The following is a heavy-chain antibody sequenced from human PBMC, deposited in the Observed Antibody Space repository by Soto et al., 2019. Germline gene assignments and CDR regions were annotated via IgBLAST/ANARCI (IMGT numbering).Heavy chain of an antibody. CDR3: ARGQYCSGGSCYYDY. CDR1: GGSISSYY. J-gene: IGHJ4*02. Sequence: SETLSLTCTVSGGSISSYYWSWIRQPPGKGLEWIGYIYYSGSTNYNPSLKSRVTISVDTSKNQFSLKLSSVTAADTAVYYCARGQYCSGGSCYYDYWGQGTLVTVSS. V-gene: IGHV4-59*01. CDR2: IYYSGST. D-gene: IGHD2-15*01.